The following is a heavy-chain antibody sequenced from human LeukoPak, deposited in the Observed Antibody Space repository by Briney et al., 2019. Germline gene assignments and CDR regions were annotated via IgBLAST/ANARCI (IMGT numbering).Heavy chain of an antibody. CDR2: THFSGNS. CDR3: ARFAVKTCGTSFCPNWFDT. Sequence: SETLSLTCTVSGGSVSSSSYYWSWIRQPPGKGLEWIGFTHFSGNSKCNPSLKSRVTISVDTSKNQFSLELNSVTAADTAVYYCARFAVKTCGTSFCPNWFDTWGQGFLVTVTS. J-gene: IGHJ5*02. CDR1: GGSVSSSSYY. D-gene: IGHD2/OR15-2a*01. V-gene: IGHV4-61*01.